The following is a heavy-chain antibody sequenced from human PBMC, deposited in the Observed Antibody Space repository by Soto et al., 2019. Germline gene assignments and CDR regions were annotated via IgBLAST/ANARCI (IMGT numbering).Heavy chain of an antibody. CDR2: ISPSSSTI. V-gene: IGHV3-48*01. CDR1: GFTFSSYS. Sequence: PGGSLRLSCAASGFTFSSYSMNWVRQAPGKGLEWVSYISPSSSTIQYADSVKGRFTISRDNAKSSLFLEMNSLRAEDTAVYYCARSAGWAYDAWGQGTLVTVSS. CDR3: ARSAGWAYDA. D-gene: IGHD3-9*01. J-gene: IGHJ5*02.